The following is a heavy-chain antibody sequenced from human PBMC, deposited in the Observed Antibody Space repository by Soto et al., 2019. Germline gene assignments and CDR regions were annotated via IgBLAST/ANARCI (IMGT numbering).Heavy chain of an antibody. D-gene: IGHD1-20*01. CDR2: VFYTGFT. CDR3: ATSQKGYNWNYFDH. V-gene: IGHV4-34*12. Sequence: LSLTCAVYGGSFSGYYWGWLRQSPGKGPEWIGSVFYTGFTSYNPSLESRVSVSVDTSKNQFSLKVSGVSAADTAVYYCATSQKGYNWNYFDHWGQGALVTVSS. J-gene: IGHJ4*02. CDR1: GGSFSGYY.